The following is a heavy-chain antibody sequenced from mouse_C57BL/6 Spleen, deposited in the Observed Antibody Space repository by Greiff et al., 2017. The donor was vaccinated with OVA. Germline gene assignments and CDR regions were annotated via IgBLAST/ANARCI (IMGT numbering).Heavy chain of an antibody. Sequence: EVQLQQSGPELVKPGASVKMSCKASGYTFTDYNMHWVKQSHGKSLEWIGYINPNNGGTSYNQKFKGKATLTVNKSSSTAYMELRSLTSEDSAVYYCAREYYYGRPHWYFDVWGTGTTVTVSS. V-gene: IGHV1-22*01. D-gene: IGHD1-1*01. J-gene: IGHJ1*03. CDR2: INPNNGGT. CDR3: AREYYYGRPHWYFDV. CDR1: GYTFTDYN.